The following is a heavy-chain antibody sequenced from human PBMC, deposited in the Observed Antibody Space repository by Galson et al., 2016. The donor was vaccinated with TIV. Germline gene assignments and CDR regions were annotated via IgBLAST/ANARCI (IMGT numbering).Heavy chain of an antibody. CDR1: GFTFSSFA. CDR3: AKDTGSQPRNWFDP. Sequence: SLRLSCAASGFTFSSFAMSWVRQAPGKAPEWVSGISGSGGTTFYADSVKGRFSISRDNSKNTVYLQMNSLRAEDTAVYYCAKDTGSQPRNWFDPWGQGTLVTVSS. D-gene: IGHD7-27*01. CDR2: ISGSGGTT. V-gene: IGHV3-23*01. J-gene: IGHJ5*02.